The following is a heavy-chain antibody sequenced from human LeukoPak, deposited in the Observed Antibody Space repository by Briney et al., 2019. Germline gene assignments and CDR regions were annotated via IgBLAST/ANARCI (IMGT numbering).Heavy chain of an antibody. D-gene: IGHD3-10*01. CDR2: SIPNFRTA. CDR1: GGTFTSYA. CDR3: ARAGRFSNYDYYYHMDV. J-gene: IGHJ6*03. Sequence: ASVKVSCKASGGTFTSYAISWVRQAPGQGLQYLGGSIPNFRTAKYAQDSQGRVTITTDETTAYMELSSLTSEDTAVYYCARAGRFSNYDYYYHMDVWGKGTTVIVSS. V-gene: IGHV1-69*05.